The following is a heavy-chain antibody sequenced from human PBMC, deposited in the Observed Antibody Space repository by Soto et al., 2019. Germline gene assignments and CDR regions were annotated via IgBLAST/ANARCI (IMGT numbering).Heavy chain of an antibody. Sequence: PGGSLRLSCAASGFTFSDPYMDWVRQAPGKGLEWVGRSRDKVHSHTTEYAASVKGRFTISRGDSENSLYLQMNSLKTEDTAVYYCARGVVSTGYFDYWGQGTLVTVSS. CDR1: GFTFSDPY. J-gene: IGHJ4*02. CDR3: ARGVVSTGYFDY. D-gene: IGHD5-12*01. CDR2: SRDKVHSHTT. V-gene: IGHV3-72*01.